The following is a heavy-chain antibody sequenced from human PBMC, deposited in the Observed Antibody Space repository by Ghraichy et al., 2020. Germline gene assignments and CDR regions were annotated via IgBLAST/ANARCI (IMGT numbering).Heavy chain of an antibody. CDR1: GFTFSSYS. D-gene: IGHD3-10*01. CDR3: ARDQNVMGIYGPHFDY. Sequence: GGSLRLSCAASGFTFSSYSMNWVRQAPGKGLEWVSSISSSSSYIYYADSVKGRFTISRDNAKNSLYLQMNSLRAEDTAVYYCARDQNVMGIYGPHFDYWGQGTLVTVSS. V-gene: IGHV3-21*01. J-gene: IGHJ4*02. CDR2: ISSSSSYI.